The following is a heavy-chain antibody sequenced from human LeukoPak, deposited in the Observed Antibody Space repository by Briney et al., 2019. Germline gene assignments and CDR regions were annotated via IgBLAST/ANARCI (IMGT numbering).Heavy chain of an antibody. CDR3: ARLLLDGPWGSGPYGGNSNTRFDY. CDR2: IYPGDSDT. J-gene: IGHJ4*02. V-gene: IGHV5-51*01. D-gene: IGHD4-23*01. Sequence: GESLKISCKGSGYSFTSYWIGRVRQMPGKGLEWMGIIYPGDSDTRYSPSFQGQVTISADKSISTAYLQWSSLKASDTAMYYCARLLLDGPWGSGPYGGNSNTRFDYWGQGTLVTASS. CDR1: GYSFTSYW.